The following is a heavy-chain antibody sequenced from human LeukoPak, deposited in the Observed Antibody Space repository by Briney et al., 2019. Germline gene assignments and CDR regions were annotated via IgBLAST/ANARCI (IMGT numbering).Heavy chain of an antibody. V-gene: IGHV3-21*01. CDR1: GFTFSSYS. Sequence: GGSLRLSCAASGFTFSSYSMNWVLQAPGKGLEWVSSISSSSSYIYYADSVKGPFTISRDNAKNSLYLQMNSLRAEDTAVYYCARDNGGYYDSSRSQGYWGQGTLVTVSS. CDR3: ARDNGGYYDSSRSQGY. D-gene: IGHD3-3*01. J-gene: IGHJ4*02. CDR2: ISSSSSYI.